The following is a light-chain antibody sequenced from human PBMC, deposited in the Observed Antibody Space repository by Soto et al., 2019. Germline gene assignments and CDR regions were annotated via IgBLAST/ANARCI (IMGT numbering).Light chain of an antibody. V-gene: IGLV2-14*01. CDR2: EVS. CDR3: SSYTSSSTHNYV. CDR1: SSDVGDYNY. Sequence: QSALTQPASVSGSPGQSITISCTGTSSDVGDYNYVSWYQQHPGKAPKLMSYEVSNRPSGVSNRFSGSKSGNTASLTISGLQAEDEADYFCSSYTSSSTHNYVFGTGTKVTVL. J-gene: IGLJ1*01.